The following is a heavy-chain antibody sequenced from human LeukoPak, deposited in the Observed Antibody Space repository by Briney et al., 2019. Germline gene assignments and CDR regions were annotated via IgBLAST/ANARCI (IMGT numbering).Heavy chain of an antibody. CDR1: GFTFSSYG. CDR2: IWYDGSNK. J-gene: IGHJ4*02. CDR3: ARDPAYYYDSSGYYPSGYFDY. Sequence: GGSLRLSCAASGFTFSSYGMHWVRQAPGKGLEWVAVIWYDGSNKYYADFVKGRFTISRDNSKNTLYLQMNSLRAEDTAVYYCARDPAYYYDSSGYYPSGYFDYWGQGTLVTVSS. V-gene: IGHV3-33*01. D-gene: IGHD3-22*01.